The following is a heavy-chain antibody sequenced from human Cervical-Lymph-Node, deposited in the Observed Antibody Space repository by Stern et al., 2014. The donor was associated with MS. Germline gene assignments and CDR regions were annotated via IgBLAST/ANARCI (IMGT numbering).Heavy chain of an antibody. V-gene: IGHV5-51*03. D-gene: IGHD2-21*01. CDR1: GYRFINNW. CDR3: ARWSVACDS. CDR2: INPGSSDV. J-gene: IGHJ4*02. Sequence: EVQLVQSGAEVRKPGDSLKISCKTSGYRFINNWIAWGRQVPGKGLDVIGIINPGSSDVRYSPSFQGHVTISVEKSINTAYLQWGSLKASDTAIYYCARWSVACDSWGQGALVTVSS.